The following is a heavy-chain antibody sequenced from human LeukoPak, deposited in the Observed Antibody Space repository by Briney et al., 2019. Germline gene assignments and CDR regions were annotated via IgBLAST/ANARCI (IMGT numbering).Heavy chain of an antibody. D-gene: IGHD3-3*01. Sequence: ASVKVSCKASGYTFTSYGISWVRQAPGQGLEWMGWISAYNGNTNYAQKLQGRVTTTTDTSTSKAYMELRSLRSDDTAVYYCARDSRITIFGVVIDDAFDIWGQGTMVTVSS. J-gene: IGHJ3*02. CDR3: ARDSRITIFGVVIDDAFDI. CDR2: ISAYNGNT. V-gene: IGHV1-18*01. CDR1: GYTFTSYG.